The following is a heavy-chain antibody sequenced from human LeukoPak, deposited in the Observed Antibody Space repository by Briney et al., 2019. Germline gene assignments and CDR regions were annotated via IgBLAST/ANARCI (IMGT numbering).Heavy chain of an antibody. V-gene: IGHV3-13*01. D-gene: IGHD5-18*01. J-gene: IGHJ4*02. CDR1: GFTLGGHD. CDR2: VSAGHHA. Sequence: GGSLRLSCTASGFTLGGHDMHWVRQTTGDGLEWVAAVSAGHHAFYAGSVKGRFTVSREDAKNPLHLQMNSLRAGDTAVYYCVREARGYHYTYFDYWGQGSLVTVSS. CDR3: VREARGYHYTYFDY.